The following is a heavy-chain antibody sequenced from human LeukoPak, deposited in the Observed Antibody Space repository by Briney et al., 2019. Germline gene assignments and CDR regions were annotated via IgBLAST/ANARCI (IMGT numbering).Heavy chain of an antibody. CDR2: IYSGGST. Sequence: PGGSLRLSCAASGFTFSSNYMSWVRQAPGKGLEWVSVIYSGGSTYYSDSVKGRFTISRDNSKNTLYLQMNSLRAEETAVYSCARGPYLYDSSGYYQFDYWGQGTLVTVSS. V-gene: IGHV3-53*01. J-gene: IGHJ4*02. CDR3: ARGPYLYDSSGYYQFDY. D-gene: IGHD3-22*01. CDR1: GFTFSSNY.